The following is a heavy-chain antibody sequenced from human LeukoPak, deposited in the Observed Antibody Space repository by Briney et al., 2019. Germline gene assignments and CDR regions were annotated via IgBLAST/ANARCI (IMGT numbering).Heavy chain of an antibody. CDR3: AKDLGPFTMVRGVHLPVDY. Sequence: GGSLRLSCAASGFTFSSYAMSWVRQAPGEGLEWVSAIRSGGSTYYADSVKGRFTISRDNSKNTLYLQMNSLRAEDTAVYYCAKDLGPFTMVRGVHLPVDYWGQGTLVTVSS. CDR1: GFTFSSYA. V-gene: IGHV3-23*01. J-gene: IGHJ4*02. D-gene: IGHD3-10*01. CDR2: IRSGGST.